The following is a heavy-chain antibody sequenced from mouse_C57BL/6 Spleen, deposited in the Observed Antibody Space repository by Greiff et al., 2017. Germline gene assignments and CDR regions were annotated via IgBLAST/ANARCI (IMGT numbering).Heavy chain of an antibody. CDR3: AKNLDEGYYFDY. CDR1: GFSLTSYG. J-gene: IGHJ2*01. V-gene: IGHV2-5*01. CDR2: IWRGGST. Sequence: VKLMESGPGLVQPSQSLSITCTASGFSLTSYGVHWVRQSPGKGLEWLGVIWRGGSTDYNAAFMSRLGITKDNSKSQVFFKMNSLQADDTAIYYCAKNLDEGYYFDYWGQGTTLTVSS.